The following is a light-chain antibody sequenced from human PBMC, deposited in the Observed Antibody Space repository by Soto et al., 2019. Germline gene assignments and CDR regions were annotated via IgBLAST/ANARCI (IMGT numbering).Light chain of an antibody. J-gene: IGKJ4*01. CDR3: QQYNNWPRAT. CDR1: QSISNF. CDR2: DAS. V-gene: IGKV3-11*01. Sequence: EIVLTQSPATLSLSPGERATLSCRASQSISNFLAWYQQKPGQAPRLLIYDASKRATDIPDRFIGSGSGTDFTLTISSLQSEDFAIYHCQQYNNWPRATFGGGTKVEIK.